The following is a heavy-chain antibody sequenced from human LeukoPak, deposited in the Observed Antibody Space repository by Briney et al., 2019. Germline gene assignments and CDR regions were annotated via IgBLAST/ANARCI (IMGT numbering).Heavy chain of an antibody. V-gene: IGHV1-18*01. CDR3: ARDFLYYYGSGSYPPYYYGMDV. J-gene: IGHJ6*02. D-gene: IGHD3-10*01. CDR1: GYTFTSYG. CDR2: ISAYNGNT. Sequence: ASVKVSCKASGYTFTSYGISWVRQAPGQGLEWMGWISAYNGNTNYAQKLQGRVTMTTDTSTSTAYMELRSLRSDDTAVYYCARDFLYYYGSGSYPPYYYGMDVWGQGTTVTVSS.